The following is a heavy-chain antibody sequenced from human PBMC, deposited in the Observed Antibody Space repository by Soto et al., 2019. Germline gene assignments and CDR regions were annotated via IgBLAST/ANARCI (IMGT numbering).Heavy chain of an antibody. CDR3: ARRLHGGNSNYYYYYGMDV. Sequence: HPGGSLRLSCAASGFTFSSYWMSWVRQAPGKGLEWVANIKQDGSEKYYVDSVKGRFTISRDNAKNSLYLQMNSLRAEDTAVYYCARRLHGGNSNYYYYYGMDVWGQGTTVTVSS. V-gene: IGHV3-7*04. D-gene: IGHD2-21*02. J-gene: IGHJ6*02. CDR2: IKQDGSEK. CDR1: GFTFSSYW.